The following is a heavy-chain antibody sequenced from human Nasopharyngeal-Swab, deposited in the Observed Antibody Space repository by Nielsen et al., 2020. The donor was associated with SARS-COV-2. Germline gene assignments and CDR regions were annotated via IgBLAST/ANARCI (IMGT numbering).Heavy chain of an antibody. CDR3: ARAPSTVTTRGWFDP. D-gene: IGHD4-17*01. CDR1: AFSFITSA. J-gene: IGHJ5*02. V-gene: IGHV3-30*04. CDR2: ISSDGSEN. Sequence: ALKISCVASAFSFITSAMYWVRQAPCKGLEWVAVISSDGSENYYADSVKGRFTISRDNSKNTLYLQMNSLRVEDTAVYYCARAPSTVTTRGWFDPWGQGTLVNVSS.